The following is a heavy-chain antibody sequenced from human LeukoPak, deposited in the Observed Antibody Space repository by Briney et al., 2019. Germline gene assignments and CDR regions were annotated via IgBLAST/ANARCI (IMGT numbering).Heavy chain of an antibody. Sequence: ESSETLSLTCAVSGGSISSSGYYWGWIRRPPGKGLDWIGSIYYSGSTYYNLSLKPRVTISIDTSKNQFSLKLSSVTAADTAVYYCARVRENDYGDRDAFDIWGHGTMVTVSS. CDR3: ARVRENDYGDRDAFDI. V-gene: IGHV4-39*07. CDR2: IYYSGST. J-gene: IGHJ3*02. D-gene: IGHD4-17*01. CDR1: GGSISSSGYY.